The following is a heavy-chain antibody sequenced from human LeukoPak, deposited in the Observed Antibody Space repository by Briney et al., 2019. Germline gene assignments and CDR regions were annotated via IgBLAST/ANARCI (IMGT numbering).Heavy chain of an antibody. CDR1: GFTFSSYG. CDR2: ISYDGSNK. Sequence: GGSLRLSCAASGFTFSSYGMHWVRQAPGKGLEWVAVISYDGSNKYYADSVKGRFTISRDNSKNTLYLQMNSLRAEDTAVYYCAKGGITMVRGVTPRYYYMDVWGKGTTVTISS. V-gene: IGHV3-30*18. D-gene: IGHD3-10*01. J-gene: IGHJ6*03. CDR3: AKGGITMVRGVTPRYYYMDV.